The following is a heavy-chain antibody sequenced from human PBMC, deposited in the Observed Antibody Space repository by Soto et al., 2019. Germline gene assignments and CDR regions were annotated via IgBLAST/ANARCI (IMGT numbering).Heavy chain of an antibody. D-gene: IGHD6-6*01. J-gene: IGHJ6*02. CDR3: ARVQGIAARPDYYYGMDV. CDR2: IKQVGSEK. Sequence: PGGSLRLSCAASGFTFSSYWVSWVLQAPGKGLEWVANIKQVGSEKYYVDSVKGRFTISRDNAKNSLYLQMNSLRAEDTAVYYCARVQGIAARPDYYYGMDVWGQGTTVTVSS. CDR1: GFTFSSYW. V-gene: IGHV3-7*01.